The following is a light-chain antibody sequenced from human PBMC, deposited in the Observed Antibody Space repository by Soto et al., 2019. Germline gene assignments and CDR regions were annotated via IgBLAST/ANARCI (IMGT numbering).Light chain of an antibody. V-gene: IGKV1-17*01. CDR1: RGIRDA. Sequence: DIQMTQSPSSLSASVGDRVTITCRASRGIRDALGWYQQKAGKVPKRLIYSASSLQRGVPSRFSGNGSETEFTLTISSLQPEDFATYYCLQHSDYPFTFGQGTRLE. CDR3: LQHSDYPFT. J-gene: IGKJ2*01. CDR2: SAS.